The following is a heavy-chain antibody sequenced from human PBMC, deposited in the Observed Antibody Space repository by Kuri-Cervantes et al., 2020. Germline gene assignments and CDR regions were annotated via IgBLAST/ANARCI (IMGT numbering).Heavy chain of an antibody. V-gene: IGHV3-53*04. CDR1: GFTFSDYY. CDR3: ARDYGDQSSYYLDY. D-gene: IGHD4-17*01. Sequence: GESLKISCAASGFTFSDYYMSWIRQAPGKGLEWVSVIYSGGSTYYADSVKGRLTISRHNSKNTLYLRMNSLRGEDTAKYYCARDYGDQSSYYLDYWGQGTLVTVSS. J-gene: IGHJ4*02. CDR2: IYSGGST.